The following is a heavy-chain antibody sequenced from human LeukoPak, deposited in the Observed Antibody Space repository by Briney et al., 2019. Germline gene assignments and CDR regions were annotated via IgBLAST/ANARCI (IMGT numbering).Heavy chain of an antibody. CDR1: GFTFSSYA. CDR2: ISYDGSNK. D-gene: IGHD3-9*01. Sequence: GGSLRLSCAASGFTFSSYAMHWVRQAPGKGLEWVAVISYDGSNKYYADSVKGRFTISRDNSKNTLYLQMNSLRAEDAAVYYCARDDILTGYSHWGQGTLVTVSS. J-gene: IGHJ4*02. V-gene: IGHV3-30*04. CDR3: ARDDILTGYSH.